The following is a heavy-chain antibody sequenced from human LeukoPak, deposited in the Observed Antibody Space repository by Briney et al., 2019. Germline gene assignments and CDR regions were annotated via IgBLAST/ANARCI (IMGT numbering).Heavy chain of an antibody. V-gene: IGHV1-69*04. Sequence: GASVKVSCKASGYTFSSYAISWVRQAPGQGLEWMGRIIPILGIANYAQKFQGRVTITADKSTSTAYMELSSLRSEDTAVYYCARALYYYDSSGYEPQIDYWGQGTLVTVSS. J-gene: IGHJ4*02. CDR3: ARALYYYDSSGYEPQIDY. D-gene: IGHD3-22*01. CDR1: GYTFSSYA. CDR2: IIPILGIA.